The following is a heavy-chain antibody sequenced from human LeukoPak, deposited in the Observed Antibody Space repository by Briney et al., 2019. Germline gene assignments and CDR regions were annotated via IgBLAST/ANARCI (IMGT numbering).Heavy chain of an antibody. J-gene: IGHJ4*02. D-gene: IGHD6-13*01. CDR1: GGSISTYY. Sequence: PSETLCLTCTVSGGSISTYYWKWIRQPAGQGLEWIGHIYSSGSANYNPSLKSRVTMSVDTSKNQFSLRLTSVTAADTAVYYCARRAGNSWFFDYWGQGILVTVSS. CDR3: ARRAGNSWFFDY. CDR2: IYSSGSA. V-gene: IGHV4-4*07.